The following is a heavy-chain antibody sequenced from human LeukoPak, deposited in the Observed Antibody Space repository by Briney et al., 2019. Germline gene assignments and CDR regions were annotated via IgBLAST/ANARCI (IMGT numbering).Heavy chain of an antibody. V-gene: IGHV3-7*01. CDR2: IKQDGSEK. Sequence: PGGSLRLSCAASGFTFSSYWMSWVRQAPGKGLEWVANIKQDGSEKYYMDSVKGRFTISRDNSKNALYLQMNSLRAEDTAVYYCAKTSITMVRGVRGDYYYYYMDVWGKGTTVTISS. D-gene: IGHD3-10*01. CDR1: GFTFSSYW. J-gene: IGHJ6*03. CDR3: AKTSITMVRGVRGDYYYYYMDV.